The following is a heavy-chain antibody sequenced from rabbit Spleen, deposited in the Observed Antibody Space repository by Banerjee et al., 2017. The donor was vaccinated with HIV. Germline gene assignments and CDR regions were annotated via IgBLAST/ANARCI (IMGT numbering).Heavy chain of an antibody. CDR3: ARETSSGWGVVSYYFNL. J-gene: IGHJ4*01. Sequence: QEQLVESGGGLVQPEGSLTLTCTASGLDFSSSYYMCWVRQAPGKGLEWIGCIYTGSSGSTYYASWAKGRFTITKTSSTTVTLQMTSLTAADTATYFCARETSSGWGVVSYYFNLWGPGTLVTVS. V-gene: IGHV1S45*01. D-gene: IGHD4-1*01. CDR2: IYTGSSGST. CDR1: GLDFSSSYY.